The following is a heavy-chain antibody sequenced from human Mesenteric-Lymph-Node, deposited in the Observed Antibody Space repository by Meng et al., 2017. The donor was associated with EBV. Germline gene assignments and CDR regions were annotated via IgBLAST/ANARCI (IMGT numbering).Heavy chain of an antibody. CDR1: GGSFSGDY. V-gene: IGHV4-34*01. CDR3: ARQRSDSRLFDY. Sequence: LQQWGGGLLRPSVSLFLTWAVYGGSFSGDYWSWIRQPPGKGLEWIGEINHSGSTIYNPSLKSRVTMSVDTSKSQFSLKLSSVTAADTAVYFCARQRSDSRLFDYWGQGTLVTVSS. D-gene: IGHD4-11*01. J-gene: IGHJ4*01. CDR2: INHSGST.